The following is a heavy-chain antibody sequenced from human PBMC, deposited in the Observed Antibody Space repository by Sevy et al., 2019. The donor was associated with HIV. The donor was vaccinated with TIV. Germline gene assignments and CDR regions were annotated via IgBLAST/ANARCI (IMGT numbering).Heavy chain of an antibody. D-gene: IGHD1-26*01. J-gene: IGHJ6*02. Sequence: GGSLRLSCAASGFTFSHFGLHWVRQAPGKGLEWVAFIRSKAYGGTTEYAASVKGRFTISRDESKSIAYLQMNSLKTEDTAVYYCTRVEGAADWGMDVWGQGTTVTVSS. CDR3: TRVEGAADWGMDV. V-gene: IGHV3-49*04. CDR1: GFTFSHFG. CDR2: IRSKAYGGTT.